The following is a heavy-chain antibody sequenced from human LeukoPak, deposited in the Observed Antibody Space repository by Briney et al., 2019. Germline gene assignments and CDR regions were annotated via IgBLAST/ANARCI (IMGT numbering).Heavy chain of an antibody. V-gene: IGHV3-74*01. Sequence: GGSLRLSCAASGFTFSSYWMNWVRQAPGKGLVWVSRVNTDDSTTSYADTVKGRFTISRDNAKNTMYLQMNSLRAEDTAVYYCVRGSATTGLDYWGQGTLVSVSS. J-gene: IGHJ4*02. CDR2: VNTDDSTT. CDR1: GFTFSSYW. CDR3: VRGSATTGLDY. D-gene: IGHD1-1*01.